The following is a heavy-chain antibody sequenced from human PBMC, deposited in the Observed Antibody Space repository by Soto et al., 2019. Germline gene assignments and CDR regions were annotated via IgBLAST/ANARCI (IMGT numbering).Heavy chain of an antibody. J-gene: IGHJ4*02. Sequence: GGSLRLSCAASGFTFSSYGMHWVRQAPGKGLEWVAVISYDGSNKYYADSVKGRFTISRDNSKNTLYLRMNSLRAEDTAVYYCAKADSSGYYLDYWGQGTLVTVSS. CDR1: GFTFSSYG. V-gene: IGHV3-30*18. CDR3: AKADSSGYYLDY. D-gene: IGHD3-22*01. CDR2: ISYDGSNK.